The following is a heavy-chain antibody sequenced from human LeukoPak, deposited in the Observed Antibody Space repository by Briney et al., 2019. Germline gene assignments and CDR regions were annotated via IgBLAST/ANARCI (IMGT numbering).Heavy chain of an antibody. CDR2: IIPIFGTA. CDR1: GGTFSSYA. V-gene: IGHV1-69*06. J-gene: IGHJ3*02. D-gene: IGHD3-16*01. CDR3: ARVWGTRDAFDI. Sequence: ASVKVSCKASGGTFSSYAISWVRQAPRQGLEWMGGIIPIFGTANYAQKFQGRVTITADKSTSTAYMELSSLRSEDTAVYYCARVWGTRDAFDIWGQGTMVTVSS.